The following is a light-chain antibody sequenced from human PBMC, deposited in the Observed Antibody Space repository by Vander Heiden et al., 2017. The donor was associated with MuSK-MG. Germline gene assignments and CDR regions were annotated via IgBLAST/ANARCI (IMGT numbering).Light chain of an antibody. CDR1: QSVSSN. V-gene: IGKV3-15*01. J-gene: IGKJ4*01. CDR3: QQDNKWPIT. Sequence: EIVMTQSPATLSVSPGERATLSCRASQSVSSNLAWYQQKPGQAPRLVIYGASIRATGIPARFSGSGPGTEFTLTISSLQSEDFAVYYCQQDNKWPITFGGGTKVQIK. CDR2: GAS.